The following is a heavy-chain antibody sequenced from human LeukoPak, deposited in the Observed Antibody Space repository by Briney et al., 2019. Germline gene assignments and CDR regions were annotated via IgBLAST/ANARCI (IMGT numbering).Heavy chain of an antibody. CDR3: GRDISPAVAGTDAFDI. J-gene: IGHJ3*02. Sequence: ASVKVSCKASGYTFTGYYMHWVRQAPGQGLEWMGWINPNSGGTNYAQKFQGRVTMTGDTSISTAYMELSRLRSDDTAMYYCGRDISPAVAGTDAFDIWGQGTMVTVSS. CDR2: INPNSGGT. CDR1: GYTFTGYY. V-gene: IGHV1-2*02. D-gene: IGHD6-19*01.